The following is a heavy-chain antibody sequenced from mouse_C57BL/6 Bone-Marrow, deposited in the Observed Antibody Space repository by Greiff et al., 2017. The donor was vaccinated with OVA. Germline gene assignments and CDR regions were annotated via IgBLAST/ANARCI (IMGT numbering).Heavy chain of an antibody. J-gene: IGHJ3*01. V-gene: IGHV1-22*01. D-gene: IGHD1-1*01. CDR3: ASEDYGSSYVFAY. CDR1: GYTFTDYN. CDR2: INPNNGGT. Sequence: VQLQQSGPELVKPGASVKMSCKASGYTFTDYNMHWVKQSHGKSLEWIGYINPNNGGTSYNQKFKGKATLTVNKSYSTAYMELRSLTSEGSAVCCCASEDYGSSYVFAYWGQGTLVTVSA.